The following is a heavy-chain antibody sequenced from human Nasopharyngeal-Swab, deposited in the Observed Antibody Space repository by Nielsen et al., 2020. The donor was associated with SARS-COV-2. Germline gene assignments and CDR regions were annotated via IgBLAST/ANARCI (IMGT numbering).Heavy chain of an antibody. CDR2: IYYSGST. CDR1: GGSISSYY. V-gene: IGHV4-59*12. Sequence: SETLSLTCTVSGGSISSYYWSWIRQPPGKGLEWIGYIYYSGSTNYNPSLKSRVTISVDTSKNQFSLKLSSVTAADTAVYYCARGGKFLVFGQRVGSWFDPWGQGTLVTVSS. D-gene: IGHD3-10*01. J-gene: IGHJ5*02. CDR3: ARGGKFLVFGQRVGSWFDP.